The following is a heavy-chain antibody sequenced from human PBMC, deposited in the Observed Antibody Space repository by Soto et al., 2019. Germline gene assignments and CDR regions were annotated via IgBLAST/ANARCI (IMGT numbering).Heavy chain of an antibody. D-gene: IGHD3-3*01. CDR2: INAGNGNT. V-gene: IGHV1-3*01. CDR3: ARQVGVGTIFVRGMDV. Sequence: QVQLVQSGAEVKKPGASVKVSCKASGYTFTSNAMHWVRQAPGQRLEWMGWINAGNGNTKYSQKFQGRVTITRDTSASTAYMELSSLRSEDTAVYYCARQVGVGTIFVRGMDVWGQGTTVTVSS. J-gene: IGHJ6*02. CDR1: GYTFTSNA.